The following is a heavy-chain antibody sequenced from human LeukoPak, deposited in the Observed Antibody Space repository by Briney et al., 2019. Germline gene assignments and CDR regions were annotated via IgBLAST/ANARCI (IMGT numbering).Heavy chain of an antibody. V-gene: IGHV4-34*01. CDR1: GGSFSGYY. D-gene: IGHD6-13*01. Sequence: SETLSLTCAVYGGSFSGYYWSWIRQRPGKGLGWVGEINHSGSTNYNPSLKSRVTISVDTSKNQFSLRLSSVTAADTAVYYCASAYSSTSRFRLFDYWGQGTLVTVSS. J-gene: IGHJ4*02. CDR3: ASAYSSTSRFRLFDY. CDR2: INHSGST.